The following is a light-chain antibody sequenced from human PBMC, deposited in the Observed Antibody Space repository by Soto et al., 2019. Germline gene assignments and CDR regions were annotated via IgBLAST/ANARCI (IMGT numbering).Light chain of an antibody. Sequence: DIQMTQSPSSLSASVGDRVTITCRASEGISRYLIWYQQKAGKAPKVLIYAASSLQSGVPSRFSGSTSGTDSTLTISSLQPEDFATYYCQQSYSTPLTFGQGTKLEIK. J-gene: IGKJ2*01. V-gene: IGKV1-39*01. CDR2: AAS. CDR1: EGISRY. CDR3: QQSYSTPLT.